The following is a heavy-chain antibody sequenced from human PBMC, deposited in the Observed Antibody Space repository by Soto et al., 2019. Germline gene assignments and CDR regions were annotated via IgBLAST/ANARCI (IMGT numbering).Heavy chain of an antibody. CDR2: IYYSGST. Sequence: ASETLSLTCTVSGGSISSYYWSWIRQPPGKGLEWIGYIYYSGSTNYNPSLKSRVTISVDTSKNQFSLKLSSVTAADTAVYYCARVNDYIWGSYRYAGYSDYWGQGTLVTVSS. CDR3: ARVNDYIWGSYRYAGYSDY. J-gene: IGHJ4*02. CDR1: GGSISSYY. D-gene: IGHD3-16*02. V-gene: IGHV4-59*01.